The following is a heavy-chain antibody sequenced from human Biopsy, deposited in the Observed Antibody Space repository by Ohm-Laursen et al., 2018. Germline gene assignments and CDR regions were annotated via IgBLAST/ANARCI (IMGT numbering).Heavy chain of an antibody. CDR3: ARDRGYYSDRTVPGYFDL. V-gene: IGHV4-59*01. D-gene: IGHD3-22*01. J-gene: IGHJ2*01. Sequence: SETLSLTCPVSGDSISSYYWSWIRQPPGKGLEWIGYVYYTGSTDYNPSLQSRVTISVDTSKNHFSLRLRSVTPADTAIYYCARDRGYYSDRTVPGYFDLWGRGTLVTVPS. CDR2: VYYTGST. CDR1: GDSISSYY.